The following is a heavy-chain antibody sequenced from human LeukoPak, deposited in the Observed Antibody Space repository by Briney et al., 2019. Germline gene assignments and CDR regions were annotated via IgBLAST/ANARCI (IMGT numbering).Heavy chain of an antibody. V-gene: IGHV1-69*05. Sequence: SVKVSCKASGDTFSSYAISWVRQAPGQGLECMGGIIPMFGTANNARKFQGRVTITTDESTTTVYMELSSLRSEDTAVYYCARGIITGNNPTRYYMDVWGTGTTVTVSS. CDR2: IIPMFGTA. D-gene: IGHD1-1*01. CDR3: ARGIITGNNPTRYYMDV. J-gene: IGHJ6*03. CDR1: GDTFSSYA.